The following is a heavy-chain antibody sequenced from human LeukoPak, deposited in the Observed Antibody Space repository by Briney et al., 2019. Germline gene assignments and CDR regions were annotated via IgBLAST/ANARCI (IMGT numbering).Heavy chain of an antibody. CDR3: AKDSSNWAFDI. J-gene: IGHJ3*02. CDR2: IRYDGSTK. Sequence: PGGSLRLSCTASGFTFSNYGMHWVRQAPGKGLEWVGFIRYDGSTKNYADSVKGRFFISRDTSKNTLYLQMNSLRADDMALYYCAKDSSNWAFDIWGQGTMVTVSS. D-gene: IGHD1-1*01. V-gene: IGHV3-30*02. CDR1: GFTFSNYG.